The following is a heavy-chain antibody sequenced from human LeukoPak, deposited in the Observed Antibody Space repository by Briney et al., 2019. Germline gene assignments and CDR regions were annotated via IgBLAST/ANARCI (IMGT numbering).Heavy chain of an antibody. CDR3: ARVVTPRYCSTTSCYWKGWFDP. D-gene: IGHD2-2*01. Sequence: GASVKVSCKASGYTFTGYYMHWVRQAPGQGLEWMGWINPNSGGTNYAQKFQGRVTITADEFTGTAYMELNSLRSEDTAVYYCARVVTPRYCSTTSCYWKGWFDPWGQGTLVTVSS. V-gene: IGHV1-2*02. CDR2: INPNSGGT. CDR1: GYTFTGYY. J-gene: IGHJ5*02.